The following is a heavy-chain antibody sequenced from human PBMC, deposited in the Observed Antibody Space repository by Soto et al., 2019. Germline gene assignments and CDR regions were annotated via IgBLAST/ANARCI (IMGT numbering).Heavy chain of an antibody. Sequence: QVQLQESGPGLVKPSETLSLSCTDSGGSISSYYWSWFRQSPGKRMEWIGYVHHSWGSSYNPSLRSRVAISLAPSKSQFSLKVTSVTATDTAVYYCARQGFVQLHGLVDVWCQGTTVTVSS. CDR1: GGSISSYY. CDR3: ARQGFVQLHGLVDV. D-gene: IGHD1-26*01. CDR2: VHHSWGS. V-gene: IGHV4-59*08. J-gene: IGHJ6*02.